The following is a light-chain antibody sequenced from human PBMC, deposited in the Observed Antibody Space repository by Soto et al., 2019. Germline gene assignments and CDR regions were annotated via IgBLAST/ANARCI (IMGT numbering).Light chain of an antibody. Sequence: DIVLTQSPGTLSLSPGERATLSCRASQSVSSSYVAWYQQKPGQSPRLLIYGASSRATGIPDRFTGSGSGTDFSLTISRLEPEDFAVYYCQQHDNSLAFGGGTKVEIK. CDR3: QQHDNSLA. V-gene: IGKV3-20*01. CDR1: QSVSSSY. J-gene: IGKJ4*01. CDR2: GAS.